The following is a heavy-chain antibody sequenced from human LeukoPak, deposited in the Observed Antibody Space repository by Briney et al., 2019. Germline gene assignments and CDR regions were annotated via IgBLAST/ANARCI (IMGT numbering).Heavy chain of an antibody. CDR1: GFTFSSYA. D-gene: IGHD4-23*01. V-gene: IGHV3-30*04. Sequence: AGGSLRLSCAASGFTFSSYAMHWVRQAPGKGLEWVAVISYDGSNKYYADSVKGRFTISRDNSKNTLYLQMNSLRAEDTAVYYCARDGADYGGNYNYFDYWGQGTLVTVSS. CDR2: ISYDGSNK. CDR3: ARDGADYGGNYNYFDY. J-gene: IGHJ4*02.